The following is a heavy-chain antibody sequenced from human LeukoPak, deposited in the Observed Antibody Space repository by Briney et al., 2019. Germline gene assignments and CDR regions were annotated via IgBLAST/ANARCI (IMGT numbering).Heavy chain of an antibody. V-gene: IGHV3-23*01. J-gene: IGHJ5*02. CDR3: AKAQAMAGGRWFDP. D-gene: IGHD6-19*01. CDR2: ISGSGGRT. CDR1: GFTFSSCA. Sequence: GGSLRLSCAASGFTFSSCAMSWVRQAPGKGLEWVSAISGSGGRTYYADSVKGRFTISRDNSKNTLYLQMNSLRAEDTAVYYCAKAQAMAGGRWFDPWGQGTLVTVSS.